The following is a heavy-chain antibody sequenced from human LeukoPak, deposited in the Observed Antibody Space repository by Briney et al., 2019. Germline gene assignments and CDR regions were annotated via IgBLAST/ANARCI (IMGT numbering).Heavy chain of an antibody. J-gene: IGHJ5*02. V-gene: IGHV4-34*01. Sequence: PSETLSLTCAVYGGSFSGYYWSWLRQPPGKGLEWIGELNHSGSTNYNPSLTSRVLISVDTSKNQFSLKLSSVAAADTAVYYCASITIFGVVPTTTWFDPWGQGTLVTVSS. CDR3: ASITIFGVVPTTTWFDP. CDR2: LNHSGST. D-gene: IGHD3-3*01. CDR1: GGSFSGYY.